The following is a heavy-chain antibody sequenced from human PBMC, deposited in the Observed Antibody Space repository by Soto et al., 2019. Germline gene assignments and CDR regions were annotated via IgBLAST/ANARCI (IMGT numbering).Heavy chain of an antibody. J-gene: IGHJ6*02. CDR1: GGSISSGDYY. V-gene: IGHV4-30-4*01. CDR2: IYYSGST. CDR3: ASFTHYYGMDV. Sequence: QVQLQESGPGLVKPSQTLSLTCTVSGGSISSGDYYWSWIRQTPGKGLEWIGYIYYSGSTYYNPSHQSRVTISVDPSKNQLSLQLSSVTAADTAVYYCASFTHYYGMDVWGQGTTVTVSS.